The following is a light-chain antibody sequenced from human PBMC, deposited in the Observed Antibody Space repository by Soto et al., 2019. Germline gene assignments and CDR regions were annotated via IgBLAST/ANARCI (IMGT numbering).Light chain of an antibody. J-gene: IGKJ1*01. CDR3: QQRSNWPT. CDR1: QSVSSY. Sequence: ENVLTQSPATLYLSPGERATLSCRASQSVSSYLAWYQQKPGQAPRLLIYDASNRATGIPARFSGSGSGTDFTLTISSLEPEYFAVYYCQQRSNWPTFGQGTKVEIK. V-gene: IGKV3-11*01. CDR2: DAS.